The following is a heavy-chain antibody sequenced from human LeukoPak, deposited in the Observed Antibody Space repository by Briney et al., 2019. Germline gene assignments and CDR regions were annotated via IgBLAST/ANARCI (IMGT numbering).Heavy chain of an antibody. J-gene: IGHJ6*02. D-gene: IGHD6-13*01. V-gene: IGHV4-59*01. CDR2: IYYSGST. CDR3: ATSLAAAGSYYYYGMDV. CDR1: GGSISSYY. Sequence: SETLSLTCTVSGGSISSYYWSWIRQPPGKGLEWIGYIYYSGSTNYNPSLKSRVTISVDTSKNQFSLKLSSVTAAGTAVYYCATSLAAAGSYYYYGMDVWGQGTTVTVSS.